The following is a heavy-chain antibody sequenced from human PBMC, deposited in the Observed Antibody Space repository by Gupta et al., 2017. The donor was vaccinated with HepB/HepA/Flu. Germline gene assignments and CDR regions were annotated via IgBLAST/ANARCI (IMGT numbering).Heavy chain of an antibody. J-gene: IGHJ2*01. Sequence: QLQLQESGPGLVMPSVTLSLTCTVSGGSISSSRYHLGWIRHHPGKGLEWIARIFYSGATFYNPALNSRLTRSVDTSKKQFSLKLRSVAAADTAVYYCARRIITNWCWDLWGRGTRVTVCS. CDR1: GGSISSSRYH. CDR3: ARRIITNWCWDL. D-gene: IGHD3-22*01. CDR2: IFYSGAT. V-gene: IGHV4-39*01.